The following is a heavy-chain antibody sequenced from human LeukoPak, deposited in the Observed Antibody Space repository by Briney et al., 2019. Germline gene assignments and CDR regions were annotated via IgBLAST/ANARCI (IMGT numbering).Heavy chain of an antibody. Sequence: ASVKVSCKASGYTFTSYGINWVRQAPGQGLEWMGWISGYNGNTNYAQKFQGRVTMTTDTSTSTAYMELRSLRSDDTAIYYCARGTGNYGDPASFDYWGRGTLVTVSS. CDR3: ARGTGNYGDPASFDY. CDR1: GYTFTSYG. D-gene: IGHD4-17*01. J-gene: IGHJ4*02. CDR2: ISGYNGNT. V-gene: IGHV1-18*01.